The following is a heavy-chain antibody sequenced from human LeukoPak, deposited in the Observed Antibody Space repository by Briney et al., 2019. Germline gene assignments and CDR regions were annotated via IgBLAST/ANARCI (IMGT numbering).Heavy chain of an antibody. Sequence: SETLSLTCTVSGGSISSSSYYWGWIRQPPGKGLEWIGSIYYSGSTYYNPSLKSRVTISVDTSKNQFSLKLSSVTAADTAVYYCARVVFSVEYSSSYYYYYYYMDVWGKGTTVTVSS. J-gene: IGHJ6*03. V-gene: IGHV4-39*07. CDR3: ARVVFSVEYSSSYYYYYYYMDV. D-gene: IGHD6-6*01. CDR1: GGSISSSSYY. CDR2: IYYSGST.